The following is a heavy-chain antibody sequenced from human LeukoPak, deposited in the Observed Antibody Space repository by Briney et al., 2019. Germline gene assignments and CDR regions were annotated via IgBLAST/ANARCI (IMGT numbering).Heavy chain of an antibody. CDR2: FYSGGST. J-gene: IGHJ6*02. Sequence: GGSLRLSCAASGFTVSSNYMSWVRQAPGKGLEWVSVFYSGGSTYYADSVKGRFTISRDNSKNTLYLQMNSLRAEDTAVYYCARNQYSSGTFYYYGMDVWGQGTTVTVSS. V-gene: IGHV3-53*01. CDR3: ARNQYSSGTFYYYGMDV. D-gene: IGHD6-19*01. CDR1: GFTVSSNY.